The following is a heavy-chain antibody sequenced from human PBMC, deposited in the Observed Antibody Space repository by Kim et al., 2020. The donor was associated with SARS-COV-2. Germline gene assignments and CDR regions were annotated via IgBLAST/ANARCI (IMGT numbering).Heavy chain of an antibody. Sequence: ASVKVSCKASGYTFTDYYMHWVRQAPGQGLEWMGWINPNSGGTNYAQKFQGRVTMTRDTSISTAYMELSRPRSDDTAVYYCATNSFRGYSGYDPLGYWGQGTLATVSS. J-gene: IGHJ4*02. CDR3: ATNSFRGYSGYDPLGY. CDR1: GYTFTDYY. D-gene: IGHD5-12*01. V-gene: IGHV1-2*02. CDR2: INPNSGGT.